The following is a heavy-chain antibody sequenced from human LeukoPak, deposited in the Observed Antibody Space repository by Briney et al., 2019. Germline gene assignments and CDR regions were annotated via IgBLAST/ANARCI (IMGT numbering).Heavy chain of an antibody. CDR1: GFNFNNYN. D-gene: IGHD2-15*01. CDR2: ITLSSSSI. V-gene: IGHV3-48*01. CDR3: ARDPFYCSGGSCYSLSYYYYYMDV. Sequence: GGSLRLSCAASGFNFNNYNMNWVRQAPGKGLEWVSYITLSSSSIYYADSVKGRFTISRDNAKNSLYLQMNSLRAEDTAVYYCARDPFYCSGGSCYSLSYYYYYMDVWGKGTTVTVSS. J-gene: IGHJ6*03.